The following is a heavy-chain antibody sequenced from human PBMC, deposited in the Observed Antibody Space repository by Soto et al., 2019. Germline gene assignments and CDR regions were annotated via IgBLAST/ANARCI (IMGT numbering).Heavy chain of an antibody. CDR3: ARTRPFYYDTSGYWMDY. CDR1: GGSISSGDYY. D-gene: IGHD3-22*01. CDR2: IYYSGST. J-gene: IGHJ4*02. Sequence: PSETLSLTCTVSGGSISSGDYYWSWIRQPPGKGLEWIGYIYYSGSTYYNPSLKSRVTISVDTSKNQFSLKLSSVTAADTAVYFCARTRPFYYDTSGYWMDYWGQGTLVTVSS. V-gene: IGHV4-30-4*01.